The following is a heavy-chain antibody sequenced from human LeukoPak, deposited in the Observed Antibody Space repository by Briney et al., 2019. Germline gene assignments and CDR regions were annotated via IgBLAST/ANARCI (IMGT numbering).Heavy chain of an antibody. D-gene: IGHD3-22*01. CDR1: GFTFNIYA. CDR2: ISYDGSNK. J-gene: IGHJ6*02. CDR3: ARDMYDSIHGMDV. V-gene: IGHV3-30*04. Sequence: PGRSLRVSCAASGFTFNIYALHWVRQAPGKGLEWVARISYDGSNKYYADSVKGRFTISRDNSKNTLYLQMNSLRPEDTAMYYCARDMYDSIHGMDVWGQGTTVTVSS.